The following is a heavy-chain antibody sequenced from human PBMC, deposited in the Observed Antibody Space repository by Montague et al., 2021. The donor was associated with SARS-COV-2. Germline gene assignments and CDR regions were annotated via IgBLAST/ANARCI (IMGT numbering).Heavy chain of an antibody. CDR3: ASPTYYYDSSGSDAFDI. D-gene: IGHD3-22*01. CDR1: GGSISSSSYY. Sequence: SETLSLTCTVSGGSISSSSYYWGWIRQPPGKGLEWIGSIYYSGSTYYNPSLESRVTISVDTSKNQFSLKLSPVTAADTAVYYCASPTYYYDSSGSDAFDIWGQGTMVTVSS. J-gene: IGHJ3*02. V-gene: IGHV4-39*01. CDR2: IYYSGST.